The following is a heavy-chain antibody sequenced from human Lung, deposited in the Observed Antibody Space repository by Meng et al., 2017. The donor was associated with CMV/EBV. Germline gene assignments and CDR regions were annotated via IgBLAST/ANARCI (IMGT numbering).Heavy chain of an antibody. V-gene: IGHV3-30-3*01. Sequence: SCAASGFTFSSYVMRWVRQAPGQGLEWVAVISYDGSNKYYAESVKGRFTIPSDNSKNTLYLQMNSLRAEDTAVYYCARDHNLVFDYWGQGTLVTVSS. CDR3: ARDHNLVFDY. CDR2: ISYDGSNK. CDR1: GFTFSSYV. J-gene: IGHJ4*02. D-gene: IGHD1-1*01.